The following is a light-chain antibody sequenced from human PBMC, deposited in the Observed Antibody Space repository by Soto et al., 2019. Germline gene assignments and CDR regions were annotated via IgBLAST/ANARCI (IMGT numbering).Light chain of an antibody. V-gene: IGKV1-27*01. CDR2: AAS. Sequence: DIQMTQSPSSLSAPVGDRVTITCRASQGISNYLAWYQQKPGKVPKLLIYAASTLQSGVPFRFGGSGSGTDSTPSISSLQPEAVGPYYCQTYNSGPWTFGQGTKVEIK. CDR1: QGISNY. CDR3: QTYNSGPWT. J-gene: IGKJ1*01.